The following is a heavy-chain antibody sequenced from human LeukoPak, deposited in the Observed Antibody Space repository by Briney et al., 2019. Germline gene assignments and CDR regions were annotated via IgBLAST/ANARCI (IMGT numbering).Heavy chain of an antibody. CDR3: ARVGYSRSSTGDFDY. Sequence: PSETPSLTRAVYGGFCSGYYWSWIRQPPGKGLEWIGEINHSGSTNYNPSLKRRVTLSVDTSKNQFSLKLNSVTAADAAVYYCARVGYSRSSTGDFDYWGQGTLVTLSS. J-gene: IGHJ4*02. V-gene: IGHV4-34*01. CDR2: INHSGST. CDR1: GGFCSGYY. D-gene: IGHD6-6*01.